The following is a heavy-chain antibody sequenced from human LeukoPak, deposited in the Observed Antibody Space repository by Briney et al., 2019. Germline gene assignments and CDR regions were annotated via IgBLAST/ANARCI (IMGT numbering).Heavy chain of an antibody. CDR1: GGSFSGYY. Sequence: SETLSLTCAVYGGSFSGYYWSWIRQPPGKGLEWIGEINHSGSTNYNPSLKSRVTISVDTSKNQFSLKLSSVTAADTAVYYCAREGPVAGDVDYWGQGTLVTVSS. V-gene: IGHV4-34*01. D-gene: IGHD6-19*01. J-gene: IGHJ4*02. CDR2: INHSGST. CDR3: AREGPVAGDVDY.